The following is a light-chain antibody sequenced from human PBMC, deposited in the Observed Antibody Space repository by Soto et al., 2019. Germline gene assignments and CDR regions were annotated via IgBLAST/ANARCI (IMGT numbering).Light chain of an antibody. Sequence: EIVVTQSPATLSLSPGERATLSCRASQSVSSYLAWYQQKPGQAPRLLIYDASNRATGIPARFSGSGSGTDFTLTISSLEPEDFAVYYCHQYDNWWTFGQGTKVDIK. J-gene: IGKJ1*01. CDR1: QSVSSY. CDR3: HQYDNWWT. V-gene: IGKV3-11*01. CDR2: DAS.